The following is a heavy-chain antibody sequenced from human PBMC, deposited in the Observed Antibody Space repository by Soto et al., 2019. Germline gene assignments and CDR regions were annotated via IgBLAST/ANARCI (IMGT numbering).Heavy chain of an antibody. D-gene: IGHD6-13*01. V-gene: IGHV4-39*01. CDR2: IYYSGGT. CDR1: SRSILSSSCY. CDR3: ARQRGYSSSADAFDI. J-gene: IGHJ3*02. Sequence: SVTLSLTCTVNSRSILSSSCYWVLIRKPPGKGLEWGGSIYYSGGTYYSPSLKSRVTISVDTSKKQCSAERVSVTAADTAVYYWARQRGYSSSADAFDIWGQGTMVX.